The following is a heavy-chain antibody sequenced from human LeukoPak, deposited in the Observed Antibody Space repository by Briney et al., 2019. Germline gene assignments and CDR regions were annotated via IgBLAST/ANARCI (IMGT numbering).Heavy chain of an antibody. J-gene: IGHJ4*02. D-gene: IGHD2-15*01. V-gene: IGHV4-4*07. Sequence: PSETLSLTCTVSGGSINNYYWSWIRQPAGKGLEWIGRIYTRGSTNYNPSLKSRVTMSVDTSKNQFSLKLSSVTAADTAVYYCAGGLQYCSGGSCYPDFDYWGQGTLVTVSS. CDR1: GGSINNYY. CDR2: IYTRGST. CDR3: AGGLQYCSGGSCYPDFDY.